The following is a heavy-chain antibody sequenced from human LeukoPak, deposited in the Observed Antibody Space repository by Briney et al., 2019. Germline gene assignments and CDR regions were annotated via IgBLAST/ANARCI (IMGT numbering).Heavy chain of an antibody. CDR2: IYYSGST. CDR1: GGSISSSSYY. CDR3: ARPDSSGYFSDY. D-gene: IGHD3-22*01. J-gene: IGHJ4*02. V-gene: IGHV4-39*01. Sequence: SETLSLTCTVSGGSISSSSYYWGWIRQPPGKGLEWTGSIYYSGSTYYNPSLKSRVTISVDTSKNQFSLKLSSVTAADTAVYYCARPDSSGYFSDYWGQGTLVTVSS.